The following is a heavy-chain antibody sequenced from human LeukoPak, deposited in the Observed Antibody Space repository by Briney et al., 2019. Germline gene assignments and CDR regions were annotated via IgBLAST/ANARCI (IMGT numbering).Heavy chain of an antibody. CDR3: VRGRSGSSSGWPKRYYFDY. J-gene: IGHJ4*02. Sequence: SETLSLTCTVSGGSISSYYWSWIRQPPGKGLEWIGYIYYSGSTNYNPSLKSRVTISADTSRNHFSLNLSSVTAADTAVYYCVRGRSGSSSGWPKRYYFDYWGQGTLVTVSS. CDR1: GGSISSYY. V-gene: IGHV4-59*12. CDR2: IYYSGST. D-gene: IGHD6-19*01.